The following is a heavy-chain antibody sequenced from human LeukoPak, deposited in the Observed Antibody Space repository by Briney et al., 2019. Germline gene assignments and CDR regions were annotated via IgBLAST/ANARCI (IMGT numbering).Heavy chain of an antibody. Sequence: GSLRLSCAASGFTFSSYAMSWVRQAPGKGLEWIGYIYYSGSTNYNPSLKSRVTISVDTSKNQFSLKLSSVTAADTAVYYCARAGGSYYSDAFDIWGQGTMVTVSS. D-gene: IGHD1-26*01. CDR1: GFTFSSYA. CDR3: ARAGGSYYSDAFDI. J-gene: IGHJ3*02. V-gene: IGHV4-59*01. CDR2: IYYSGST.